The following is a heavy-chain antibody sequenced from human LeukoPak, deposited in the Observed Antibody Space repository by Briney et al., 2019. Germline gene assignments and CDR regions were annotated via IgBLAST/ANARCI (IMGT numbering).Heavy chain of an antibody. Sequence: SETLSLTCAVYGGSFSGYYWSWIRQPPGKGLEWIGEINHSGSTNYNPSLKSRVTISVDTSKNQFSLKLSSVTAADTAVYYCARRRLYYDILTGYQKPHDAFDIWGQGTMVTVSS. CDR2: INHSGST. V-gene: IGHV4-34*01. D-gene: IGHD3-9*01. J-gene: IGHJ3*02. CDR1: GGSFSGYY. CDR3: ARRRLYYDILTGYQKPHDAFDI.